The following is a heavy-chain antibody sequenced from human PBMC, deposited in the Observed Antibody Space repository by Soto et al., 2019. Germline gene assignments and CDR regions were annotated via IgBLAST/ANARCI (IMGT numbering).Heavy chain of an antibody. V-gene: IGHV5-51*01. CDR1: GYSFTSYW. D-gene: IGHD3-22*01. J-gene: IGHJ4*02. Sequence: GESLKISCKGSGYSFTSYWIGWVRQMPGKGLEWMGIIYPGDSDTRYSPSFQGQVTISADKSISTAYLQWSSLKASDTAMYYCARTESSGYPDRFYDDWGQGTLVTVSS. CDR2: IYPGDSDT. CDR3: ARTESSGYPDRFYDD.